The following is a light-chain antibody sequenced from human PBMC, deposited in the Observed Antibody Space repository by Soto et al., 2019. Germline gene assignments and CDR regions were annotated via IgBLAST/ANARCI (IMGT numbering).Light chain of an antibody. CDR2: GAS. Sequence: DIVMTHSPDSLAVSLSERGTINCNSSQSILSGSDNKSFLAWYQHKPGQAPRLLIYGASSRATGIPYRFSGSGSGTDFTLTISRLEPEDFAMYYCQQYGSSLWTFGQGTKVEIK. V-gene: IGKV3-20*01. J-gene: IGKJ1*01. CDR3: QQYGSSLWT. CDR1: QSILSGSDNKSF.